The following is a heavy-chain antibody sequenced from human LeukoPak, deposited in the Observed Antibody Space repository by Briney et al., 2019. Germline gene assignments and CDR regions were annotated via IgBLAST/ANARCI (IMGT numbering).Heavy chain of an antibody. CDR1: GFTLTNAW. V-gene: IGHV3-23*01. Sequence: GGSLRLSCAASGFTLTNAWMNWVGQAPGRGLEWVSGITGHGKNTYYADSVKGRFTISRDNSRNTVYLQMNSLRVEDTAVYYCANDLGWIQLNLGRGQGTLVTVSS. CDR3: ANDLGWIQLNLG. J-gene: IGHJ4*02. D-gene: IGHD5-18*01. CDR2: ITGHGKNT.